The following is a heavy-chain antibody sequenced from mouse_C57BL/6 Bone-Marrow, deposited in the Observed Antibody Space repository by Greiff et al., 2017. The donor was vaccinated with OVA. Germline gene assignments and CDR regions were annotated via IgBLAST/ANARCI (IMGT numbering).Heavy chain of an antibody. J-gene: IGHJ3*01. CDR2: IDPSDSET. CDR3: ARTGYYGSQFAY. Sequence: QVQLQQPGAELVRPGSSVKLSCKASGYTFTSYWMHWVKQRPIQGLEWIGNIDPSDSETHYNQKFKDKATLTVDKSSSTAYMQLSSLTSEDSAVYYCARTGYYGSQFAYWGQGTLVTVSA. D-gene: IGHD1-1*01. V-gene: IGHV1-52*01. CDR1: GYTFTSYW.